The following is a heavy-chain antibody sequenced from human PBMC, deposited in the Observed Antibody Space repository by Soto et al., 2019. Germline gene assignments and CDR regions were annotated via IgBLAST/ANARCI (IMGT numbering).Heavy chain of an antibody. Sequence: SETLSLSCTVSGGSISSDYWSWIRQPPGKGLEWIGYIYCSGSTAYNPSLKSRVTISVDTSKNQFSLKLSSVTAADTAVYYCARLRPSSGWFFDYWGQGTLVTVSS. CDR1: GGSISSDY. V-gene: IGHV4-59*01. J-gene: IGHJ4*02. CDR3: ARLRPSSGWFFDY. CDR2: IYCSGST. D-gene: IGHD6-19*01.